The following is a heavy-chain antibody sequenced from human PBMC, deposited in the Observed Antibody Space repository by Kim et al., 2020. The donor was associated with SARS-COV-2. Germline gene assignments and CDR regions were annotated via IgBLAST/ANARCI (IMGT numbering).Heavy chain of an antibody. CDR2: ISSSSSYI. J-gene: IGHJ5*02. V-gene: IGHV3-21*01. CDR1: GFTFSSYS. CDR3: ARSSCSLPDSSCGFDP. D-gene: IGHD3-22*01. Sequence: GGSLRLSCAASGFTFSSYSMNWVRQAPGKGLEWVSSISSSSSYIYYADSVKGRFTISRDNAKNSLYLQMNSLRAEDTAVYYCARSSCSLPDSSCGFDPWGQGTLVTVSS.